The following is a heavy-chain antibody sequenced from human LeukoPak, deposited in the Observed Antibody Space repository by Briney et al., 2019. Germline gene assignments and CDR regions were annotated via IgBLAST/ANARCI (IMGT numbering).Heavy chain of an antibody. CDR2: IYYSGNT. D-gene: IGHD2-8*02. J-gene: IGHJ4*02. Sequence: QNLFLPWTFPGGLPRGGAYYRKWVPQPPGKGPEWIGDIYYSGNTYYNPSLKSRVTISVDTSKNQFSLKMSSVTAADTAVYYCARWQYWDTGGYFDYWGQGTLVTVSS. CDR3: ARWQYWDTGGYFDY. V-gene: IGHV4-31*02. CDR1: GGLPRGGAYY.